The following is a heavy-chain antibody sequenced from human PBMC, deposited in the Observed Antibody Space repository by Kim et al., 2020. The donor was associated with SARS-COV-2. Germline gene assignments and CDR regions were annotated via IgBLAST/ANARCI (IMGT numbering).Heavy chain of an antibody. V-gene: IGHV4-34*01. J-gene: IGHJ5*02. CDR3: ARRPAQQLTKWVPCWFDP. D-gene: IGHD6-13*01. CDR2: INHSGST. CDR1: GGSFSGYY. Sequence: SETLSLTCAVYGGSFSGYYWSWIRQPPGKGLEWIGEINHSGSTNYNPSLKSRVTISVDTSKNQFSLKLSSVTAADTAVYYCARRPAQQLTKWVPCWFDPWGQGTLVTVSS.